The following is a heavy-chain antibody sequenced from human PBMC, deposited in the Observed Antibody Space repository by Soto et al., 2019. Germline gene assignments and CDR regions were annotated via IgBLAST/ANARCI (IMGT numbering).Heavy chain of an antibody. D-gene: IGHD3-22*01. CDR2: MYFGGSF. Sequence: QMQLQESGPGLVKPSETLSLTCTVSGASVSTGYWSWIRQPPGKGLEWIGFMYFGGSFNYNPSLTSRVTISVETSKNQFSMKVTSVTAADTAVYYCARSYYDTTGFVVDPWGQGTLVTVSS. CDR1: GASVSTGY. J-gene: IGHJ5*02. CDR3: ARSYYDTTGFVVDP. V-gene: IGHV4-59*02.